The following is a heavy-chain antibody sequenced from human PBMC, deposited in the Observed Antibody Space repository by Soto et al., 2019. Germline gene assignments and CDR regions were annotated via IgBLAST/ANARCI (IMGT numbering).Heavy chain of an antibody. V-gene: IGHV1-18*01. J-gene: IGHJ4*02. D-gene: IGHD3-3*01. CDR1: GYTFTSYG. Sequence: QVQLVQSGAEVKKPGASVKVSCKASGYTFTSYGISWVRQAPGQGLEWMGWISAYNGNTNYAQKLQGRVTMTTDTATSTAYMELRSLRSDDTAVYYCARDLEIMSAEWPALVYWGQGTLVTVSS. CDR2: ISAYNGNT. CDR3: ARDLEIMSAEWPALVY.